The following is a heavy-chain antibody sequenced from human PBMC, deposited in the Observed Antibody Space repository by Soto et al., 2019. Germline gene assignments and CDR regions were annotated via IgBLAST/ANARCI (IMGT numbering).Heavy chain of an antibody. V-gene: IGHV4-39*01. Sequence: SETLSLTCTVSGGSIRSSSYYWGWTRQPPGKGPQWIGSINYSGSTYYNPSLKSRVTISVDPSNNQFSLKLSSVTAADTAVYYCARPGPKTAMVTNWLDSWGQGTLVTVSS. CDR2: INYSGST. D-gene: IGHD5-18*01. CDR3: ARPGPKTAMVTNWLDS. CDR1: GGSIRSSSYY. J-gene: IGHJ5*01.